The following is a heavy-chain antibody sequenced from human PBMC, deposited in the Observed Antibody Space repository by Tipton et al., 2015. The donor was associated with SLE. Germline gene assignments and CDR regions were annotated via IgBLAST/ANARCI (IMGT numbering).Heavy chain of an antibody. CDR3: ARRVMDYCGSSCCYLYFDY. Sequence: TLSLTCTVSGGSLSTYYWSWIRQPPGKGLEWIGYIDYNGSTNYKASLRSRVTMSVDRSKNQFSLKLSSVTAADTAVYYCARRVMDYCGSSCCYLYFDYWGQGALVTVSS. CDR2: IDYNGST. CDR1: GGSLSTYY. J-gene: IGHJ4*02. V-gene: IGHV4-59*08. D-gene: IGHD2-2*01.